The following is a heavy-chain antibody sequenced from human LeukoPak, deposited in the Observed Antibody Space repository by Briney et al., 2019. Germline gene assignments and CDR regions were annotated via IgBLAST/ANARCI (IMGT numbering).Heavy chain of an antibody. D-gene: IGHD3-3*01. J-gene: IGHJ4*02. CDR2: IYYSGST. Sequence: SETLSLTCTVSGDSISSSSYYWGWIRQPPGKGPEWIGSIYYSGSTYYNPSLKSRVTISVDTSKNQFSLKLSSVTAADTAVYYCARTITTYYDFWSGSGYYFDYWGQGTLVTVSS. CDR1: GDSISSSSYY. CDR3: ARTITTYYDFWSGSGYYFDY. V-gene: IGHV4-39*01.